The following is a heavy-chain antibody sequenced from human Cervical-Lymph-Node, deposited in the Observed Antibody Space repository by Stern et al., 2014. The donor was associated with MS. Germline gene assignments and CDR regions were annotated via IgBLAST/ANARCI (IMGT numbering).Heavy chain of an antibody. CDR3: ARGAYSYD. Sequence: QVQLVESGGTLVKPGGSLRLSCAVSGFTFSEYYMSWIRQAPGKGLEWISTISSRASTIYYADSVKGRFTVSRDNAKNLLYPQMNSLRAEDSAVYYCARGAYSYDWGQGTLVTVSS. V-gene: IGHV3-11*01. CDR2: ISSRASTI. J-gene: IGHJ4*02. D-gene: IGHD5-18*01. CDR1: GFTFSEYY.